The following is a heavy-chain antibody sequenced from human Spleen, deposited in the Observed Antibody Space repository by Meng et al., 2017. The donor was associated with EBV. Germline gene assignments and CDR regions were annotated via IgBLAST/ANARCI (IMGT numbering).Heavy chain of an antibody. D-gene: IGHD3-16*02. J-gene: IGHJ4*02. Sequence: QVQMQESGPGRVGPSGTLSLTCAVSGDSISSRNWWIWVRQPPGKGLEWIGEVYHAGNINYNPSLESRVTISIDKSKNQFSLNLTSVTAADTAVYYCATYRRHYYFDFWGQGTLVTVSS. CDR1: GDSISSRNW. CDR3: ATYRRHYYFDF. CDR2: VYHAGNI. V-gene: IGHV4-4*02.